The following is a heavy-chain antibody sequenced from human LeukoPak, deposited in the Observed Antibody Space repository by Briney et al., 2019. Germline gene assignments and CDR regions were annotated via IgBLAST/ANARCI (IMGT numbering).Heavy chain of an antibody. CDR2: IDHSGSS. CDR3: ARGLEDRISIFGVVKFYYFDF. Sequence: PSETLSLTCAVYGGSFSNYYWTWIRQPPGKGLEWIGEIDHSGSSHYNPSLKSRVTISVDTSKNQLSLKLSSVTGADTAVYYCARGLEDRISIFGVVKFYYFDFWGQGTLVTVSS. CDR1: GGSFSNYY. D-gene: IGHD3-3*01. J-gene: IGHJ4*02. V-gene: IGHV4-34*01.